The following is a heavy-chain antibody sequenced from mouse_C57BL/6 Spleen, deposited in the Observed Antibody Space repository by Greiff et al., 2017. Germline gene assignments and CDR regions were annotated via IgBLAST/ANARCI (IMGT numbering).Heavy chain of an antibody. V-gene: IGHV5-17*01. J-gene: IGHJ3*01. Sequence: VQLKESGGGLVKPGGSLKLSCAASGFTFSDYGMHWVRQAPEKGLEWVAYISSGSSTIYYADTVKGRFTISRDNAKNTLFLQMTSLRSEDTAMYYCARAYYYGSSAWFAYWGQGTLVTVSA. CDR2: ISSGSSTI. D-gene: IGHD1-1*01. CDR1: GFTFSDYG. CDR3: ARAYYYGSSAWFAY.